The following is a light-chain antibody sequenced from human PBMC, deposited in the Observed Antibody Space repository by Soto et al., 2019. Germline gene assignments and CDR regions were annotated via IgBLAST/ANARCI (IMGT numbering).Light chain of an antibody. Sequence: IQITRSPSSLSASVGDRVTIACRASQSVSSNLNWYQQKPGKAPKLLIYAASNLQSGVPSTFSGSGSGTDFTLTISSMQPEDFATYYCQQSHSIPWTLGQGTKVDIK. J-gene: IGKJ1*01. CDR3: QQSHSIPWT. CDR1: QSVSSN. V-gene: IGKV1-39*01. CDR2: AAS.